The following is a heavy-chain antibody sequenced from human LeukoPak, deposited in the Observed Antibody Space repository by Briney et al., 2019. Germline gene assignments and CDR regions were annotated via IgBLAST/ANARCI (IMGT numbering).Heavy chain of an antibody. CDR1: GFTFSDYY. J-gene: IGHJ4*02. CDR2: ISSGSTI. Sequence: GGSLRLSCAASGFTFSDYYMSWIRQAPGKGLEWVSYISSGSTIYYADSVKGRFTISRDNAKNSLYLQMNSLRAEDTAVYYCARDRAVAGLFDYWGQGTLVTVSS. D-gene: IGHD6-19*01. V-gene: IGHV3-11*01. CDR3: ARDRAVAGLFDY.